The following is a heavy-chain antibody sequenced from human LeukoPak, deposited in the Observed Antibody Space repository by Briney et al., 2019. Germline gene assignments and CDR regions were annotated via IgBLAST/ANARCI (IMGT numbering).Heavy chain of an antibody. CDR3: ARGLRAVSVAARQGYYMDV. CDR2: INHSGST. V-gene: IGHV4-39*07. CDR1: GDFISSSNYY. J-gene: IGHJ6*03. Sequence: KPSENLSLTCTVSGDFISSSNYYWGWFRQPPGKGLEWIGEINHSGSTNYNPSLKSRVTISVDTSKNQFSLKLSSVTAADTAVYYCARGLRAVSVAARQGYYMDVWGKGTTVTVSS. D-gene: IGHD6-6*01.